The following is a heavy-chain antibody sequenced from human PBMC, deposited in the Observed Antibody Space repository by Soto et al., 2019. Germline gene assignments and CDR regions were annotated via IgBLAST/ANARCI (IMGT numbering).Heavy chain of an antibody. D-gene: IGHD6-6*01. CDR3: AREASEQLGSIDY. CDR1: GSSIDYFY. J-gene: IGHJ4*02. CDR2: VYYSGST. Sequence: SETLSLTCSVSGSSIDYFYWIWLRQPPGKGLEWIGFVYYSGSTSYNPSLKSRATMSVDRTKNQFSLNLSSMTAADTAMYYCAREASEQLGSIDYWGQGTLVTVSS. V-gene: IGHV4-59*01.